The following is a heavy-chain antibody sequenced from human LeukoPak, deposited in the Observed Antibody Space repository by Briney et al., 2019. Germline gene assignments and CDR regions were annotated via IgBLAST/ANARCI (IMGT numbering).Heavy chain of an antibody. CDR2: MSSSSSYI. Sequence: GGPLRLSCAASGFTFSIYSMNWVRQAPGKGLLWVSYMSSSSSYIYYADSVKGRFPISRDNANNSLYLQMNSLRAEDTAVYYCARGPPSAYCGGGCYWYFDLWGRGTLVTVS. CDR1: GFTFSIYS. J-gene: IGHJ2*01. CDR3: ARGPPSAYCGGGCYWYFDL. D-gene: IGHD2-21*02. V-gene: IGHV3-21*01.